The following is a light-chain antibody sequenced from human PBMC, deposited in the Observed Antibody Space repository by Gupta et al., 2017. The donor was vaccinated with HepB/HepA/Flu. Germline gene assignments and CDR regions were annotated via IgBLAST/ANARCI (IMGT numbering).Light chain of an antibody. CDR2: DDS. J-gene: IGLJ3*02. CDR1: KIGSKS. Sequence: SYVLTQPPSVSVAPGKTATITCGGDKIGSKSVHWYHQKPGQAPALVVYDDSDRPSGIPERFSGSNSENTATLTISRVEAGDEADYHCQVWHRTSGVFGGGTKLTVL. CDR3: QVWHRTSGV. V-gene: IGLV3-21*03.